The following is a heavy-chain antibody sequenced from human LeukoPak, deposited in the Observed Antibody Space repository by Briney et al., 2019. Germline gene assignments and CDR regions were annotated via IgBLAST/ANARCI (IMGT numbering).Heavy chain of an antibody. CDR2: ITTSGGSA. D-gene: IGHD3-22*01. V-gene: IGHV3-23*01. Sequence: GESLRLSCAASGFTFSSYAMSWVRRAPGKGLEWVSGITTSGGSASYADSVKGRFTISRDNPGNTLFMEMHSLRAEDTAFYYCAIWHPYYDGGGYSVQWGKGTLVAVSS. J-gene: IGHJ4*02. CDR3: AIWHPYYDGGGYSVQ. CDR1: GFTFSSYA.